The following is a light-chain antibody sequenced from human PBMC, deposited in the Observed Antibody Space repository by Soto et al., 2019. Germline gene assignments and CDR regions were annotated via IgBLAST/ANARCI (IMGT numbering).Light chain of an antibody. Sequence: QLVLTQPPSASGTPGQTVTISCSGSGSNIGENAVNWYQHLPGTAPQLLIYSNALRPSGVPHRFSGSKSGTAGSLAISGLQSEDEAVYYCQSYDSSLSGDFVFGTGTKLTVL. V-gene: IGLV1-44*01. CDR3: QSYDSSLSGDFV. J-gene: IGLJ1*01. CDR1: GSNIGENA. CDR2: SNA.